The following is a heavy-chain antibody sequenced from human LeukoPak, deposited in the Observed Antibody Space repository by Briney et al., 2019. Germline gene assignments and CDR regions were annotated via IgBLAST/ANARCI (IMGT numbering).Heavy chain of an antibody. J-gene: IGHJ4*02. CDR1: GYTFTSHY. V-gene: IGHV1-46*01. Sequence: ASVKVSCKASGYTFTSHYMHWVRQAPGQGLEWMGIINPSGGSTSYAQKFQGRVTMTRDMSTSTVYMELNSLRSEDTAVYYCARDLELYYGSGPGDYWGQGTLVTVSS. CDR2: INPSGGST. D-gene: IGHD3-10*01. CDR3: ARDLELYYGSGPGDY.